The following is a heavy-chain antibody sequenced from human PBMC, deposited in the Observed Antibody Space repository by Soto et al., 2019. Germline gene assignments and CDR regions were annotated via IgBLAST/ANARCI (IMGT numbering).Heavy chain of an antibody. D-gene: IGHD3-10*01. Sequence: GESLKISCKGSGYSFTSYWISWVRQMPGKGLEWIGRIDPSDSYTNYSPSFQGHVTISADKSISTAYLQWSSLKASDTAMYYCARPLRITMVRGGLTYYGMDVWGQGTTVTVSS. J-gene: IGHJ6*02. CDR1: GYSFTSYW. V-gene: IGHV5-10-1*01. CDR2: IDPSDSYT. CDR3: ARPLRITMVRGGLTYYGMDV.